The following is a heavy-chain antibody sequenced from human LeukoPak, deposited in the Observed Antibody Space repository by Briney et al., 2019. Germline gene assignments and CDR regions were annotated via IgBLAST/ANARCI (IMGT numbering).Heavy chain of an antibody. CDR2: VCSGGST. J-gene: IGHJ4*02. Sequence: GGSLRLSCAASGFTFSSYAMSWVRQAPGKGLEWVSSVCSGGSTYYADSVKGRFTISRDDSKNTLSLEMNTLRAEDTAVYYCAKGGGGTCYARSDYWGQGTLVTVSS. CDR3: AKGGGGTCYARSDY. V-gene: IGHV3-23*01. D-gene: IGHD2-15*01. CDR1: GFTFSSYA.